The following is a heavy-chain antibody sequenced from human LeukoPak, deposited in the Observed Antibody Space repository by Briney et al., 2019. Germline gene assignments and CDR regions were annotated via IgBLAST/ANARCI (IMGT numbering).Heavy chain of an antibody. CDR3: ARLLNNDNSGDPDTFDM. J-gene: IGHJ3*02. V-gene: IGHV4-59*08. CDR1: GGSISRHY. D-gene: IGHD3-22*01. CDR2: ISYSAST. Sequence: PSETLSLTCSVSGGSISRHYWSWIRQPPGNGLEGIGYISYSASTKDNPTLQSRVTISLDPSKTHFSLKLTSVTAADTAVYYCARLLNNDNSGDPDTFDMWGQGTMVTVSS.